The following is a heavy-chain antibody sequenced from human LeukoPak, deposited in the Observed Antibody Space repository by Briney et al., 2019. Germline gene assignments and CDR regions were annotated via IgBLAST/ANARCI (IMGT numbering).Heavy chain of an antibody. V-gene: IGHV5-51*01. CDR1: GYTFTSHW. J-gene: IGHJ4*02. CDR2: IYPGDSTT. D-gene: IGHD3-10*01. CDR3: ASALDSGSFIFDY. Sequence: GESLKISCKGAGYTFTSHWIGWVRQMPGKGLEWMAIIYPGDSTTRYNPSFHGQVTISADKSINTAYLQWTSLKASDTAMYYCASALDSGSFIFDYWGQGTPVTVSS.